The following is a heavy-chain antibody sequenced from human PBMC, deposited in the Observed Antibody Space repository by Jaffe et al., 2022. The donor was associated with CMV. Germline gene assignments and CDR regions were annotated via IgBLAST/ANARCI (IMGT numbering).Heavy chain of an antibody. V-gene: IGHV3-23*04. CDR3: VVSVGLSGTYYFYHYLDI. CDR2: LTSGQTDT. CDR1: GFTFGRYA. J-gene: IGHJ6*03. D-gene: IGHD1-26*01. Sequence: EVQLVESGGGLVQPGMSLRLSCAASGFTFGRYAMNWVRQAPGKGLEWVSTLTSGQTDTFYADSVKGRFTISGDSSKNTLYLEMNNLRVEDTAEYYCVVSVGLSGTYYFYHYLDIWGKGTPVTVSS.